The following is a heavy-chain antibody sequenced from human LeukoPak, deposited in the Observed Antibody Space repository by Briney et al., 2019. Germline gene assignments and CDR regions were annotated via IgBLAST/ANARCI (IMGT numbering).Heavy chain of an antibody. D-gene: IGHD6-19*01. CDR3: ARDPEYSSGWYYGY. Sequence: ASVKVSCKASGYTFTGYYMHWVRLAPGQGLEWMGWISAYNGNTNYAQKLQGRVTMTTDTSTSTAYMELRSLRSDDTAVYYCARDPEYSSGWYYGYWGQGTLVTVSS. V-gene: IGHV1-18*04. J-gene: IGHJ4*02. CDR1: GYTFTGYY. CDR2: ISAYNGNT.